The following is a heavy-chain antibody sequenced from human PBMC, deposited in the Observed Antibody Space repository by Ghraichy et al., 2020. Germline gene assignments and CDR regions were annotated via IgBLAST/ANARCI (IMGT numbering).Heavy chain of an antibody. CDR1: GFTFSSYA. CDR3: AKFRGKWLTGNNNWFDP. J-gene: IGHJ5*02. CDR2: ISGSGGST. D-gene: IGHD3-10*01. Sequence: GGSLRLSCAASGFTFSSYAMSWVRQAPGKGLEWVSAISGSGGSTYYADSVKGRFTISRDNSKNTLYLQMNSLRAEDTAVYYCAKFRGKWLTGNNNWFDPWGQGTLVTVSS. V-gene: IGHV3-23*01.